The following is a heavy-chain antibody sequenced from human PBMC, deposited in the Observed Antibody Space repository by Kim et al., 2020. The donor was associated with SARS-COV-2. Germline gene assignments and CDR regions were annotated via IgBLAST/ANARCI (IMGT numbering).Heavy chain of an antibody. V-gene: IGHV4-31*03. D-gene: IGHD3-22*01. Sequence: SETLSLTCTVSGGSISSGGYYWSWIRQHPGKGLEWIGYIYYSGSTYDNPSLKSRVTISVDTSKNQFSLKLSSVTAADTAVYYCARGQGLITMIVVVVGAFDYWGQGTLVNVSS. CDR2: IYYSGST. J-gene: IGHJ4*02. CDR3: ARGQGLITMIVVVVGAFDY. CDR1: GGSISSGGYY.